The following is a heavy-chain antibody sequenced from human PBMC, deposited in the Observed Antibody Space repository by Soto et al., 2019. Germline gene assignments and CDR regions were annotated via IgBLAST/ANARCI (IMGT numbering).Heavy chain of an antibody. V-gene: IGHV4-39*01. J-gene: IGHJ6*02. Sequence: SETLSLTCTVSGGSISGSSYYWGWIRQPPGKGLEWIGNIYYSGSTYYNPSLKSRVNISVDTSKNQFSLKLSSVTAADTVVYYCAGQPTAGSYYDLGSYYYYYAMDVWGQGTTVTVSS. CDR3: AGQPTAGSYYDLGSYYYYYAMDV. D-gene: IGHD3-10*01. CDR2: IYYSGST. CDR1: GGSISGSSYY.